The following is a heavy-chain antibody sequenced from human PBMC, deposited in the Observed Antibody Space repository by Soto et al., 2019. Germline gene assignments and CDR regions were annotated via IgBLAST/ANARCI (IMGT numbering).Heavy chain of an antibody. V-gene: IGHV4-30-2*01. CDR3: ARYSAVSGTYYFDY. CDR1: GGSISSGGYS. CDR2: IYHSGST. D-gene: IGHD6-13*01. Sequence: SETLSLTCAVSGGSISSGGYSWSWIRQPPGKGLEWIGYIYHSGSTYYNPSLKSRVTISVDTSKNQFSLKLTSVTAADTAVYYCARYSAVSGTYYFDYWGQGTLVTVSS. J-gene: IGHJ4*02.